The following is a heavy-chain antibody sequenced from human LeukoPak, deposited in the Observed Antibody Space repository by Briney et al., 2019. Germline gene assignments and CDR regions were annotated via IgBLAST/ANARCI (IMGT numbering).Heavy chain of an antibody. CDR2: IYYSGTT. CDR3: ARLFWNPRYYFDY. V-gene: IGHV4-39*01. D-gene: IGHD1-1*01. CDR1: AGSISNSDFY. Sequence: PSETLSLTCTVSAGSISNSDFYWGWIRQPPGKGLEWISSIYYSGTTYYNPSLKSRVTISVDTSENQFSLKLISVTAADTAVYYCARLFWNPRYYFDYWGQGTLVTVSS. J-gene: IGHJ4*02.